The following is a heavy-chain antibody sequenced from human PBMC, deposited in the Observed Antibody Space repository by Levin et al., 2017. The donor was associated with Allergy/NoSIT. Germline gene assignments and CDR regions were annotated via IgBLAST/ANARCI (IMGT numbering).Heavy chain of an antibody. CDR3: AKDRTYCGGGSCNRDYYGAHV. CDR1: GFKFDDYA. Sequence: GGSLRLSCAASGFKFDDYAMHWVRQPPGKGLEWVSGISWNSLNIGYADSVKGRFTVSRDNAKNSLYLQMNSLRAEDTAFYYCAKDRTYCGGGSCNRDYYGAHVWGQGTTVTVS. D-gene: IGHD2-15*01. V-gene: IGHV3-9*01. CDR2: ISWNSLNI. J-gene: IGHJ6*02.